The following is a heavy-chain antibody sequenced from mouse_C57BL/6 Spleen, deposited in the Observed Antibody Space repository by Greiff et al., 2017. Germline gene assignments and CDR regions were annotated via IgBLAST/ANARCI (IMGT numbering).Heavy chain of an antibody. CDR2: IDPEDGDT. Sequence: VQLQHSGAELVKPGASVKLSCTASGFTIKDYYMHWVKQRPEQGLEWIGRIDPEDGDTKYAPKFQGKATITADTSSNTAYLQLSSLTSEDTAVYYCALGDYGSPFAYWGQGTLVTVSA. V-gene: IGHV14-2*01. CDR1: GFTIKDYY. J-gene: IGHJ3*01. D-gene: IGHD1-1*01. CDR3: ALGDYGSPFAY.